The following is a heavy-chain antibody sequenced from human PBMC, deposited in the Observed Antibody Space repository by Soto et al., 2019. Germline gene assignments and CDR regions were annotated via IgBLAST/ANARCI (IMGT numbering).Heavy chain of an antibody. CDR1: GYTFTSYG. V-gene: IGHV1-18*01. CDR2: ISAYNGNT. D-gene: IGHD6-13*01. CDR3: ARAGDPGIGAAAGTIDY. Sequence: ASVKGSCKASGYTFTSYGISWVRHAPGQGLEWMGWISAYNGNTNYAQKLQGRVTMTTDTSTSTAYMELRSLRSDDTAVYYCARAGDPGIGAAAGTIDYWGQGTLVTSPQ. J-gene: IGHJ4*02.